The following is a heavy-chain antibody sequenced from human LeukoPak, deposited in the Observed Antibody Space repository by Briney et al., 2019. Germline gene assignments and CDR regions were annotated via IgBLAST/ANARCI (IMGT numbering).Heavy chain of an antibody. CDR3: ARASGGFDY. V-gene: IGHV3-33*01. D-gene: IGHD4-23*01. CDR2: IWYDGNKK. J-gene: IGHJ4*02. CDR1: GFIFSTYG. Sequence: PGRSLRLSCAAPGFIFSTYGMHWVRQAPGKGLEWVAVIWYDGNKKYYTDSVKGRFTISRDNPKNTVYLQMNCLRAEDTAVYYCARASGGFDYWGQGTLVTVSS.